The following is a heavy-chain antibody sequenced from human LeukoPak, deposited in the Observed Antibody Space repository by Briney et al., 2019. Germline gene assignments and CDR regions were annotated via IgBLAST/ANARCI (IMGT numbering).Heavy chain of an antibody. CDR2: THHSGST. CDR3: ARPLVGDYNNWFDP. D-gene: IGHD4-17*01. CDR1: GGSISSSSW. V-gene: IGHV4-4*01. Sequence: SETLSLTCAVSGGSISSSSWWSWVRQPPGKGLEWIGETHHSGSTNYNPSLKSRVTISVDKSKNQFSLKLSSMTAADTAVYCCARPLVGDYNNWFDPWGQGTLVTVSS. J-gene: IGHJ5*02.